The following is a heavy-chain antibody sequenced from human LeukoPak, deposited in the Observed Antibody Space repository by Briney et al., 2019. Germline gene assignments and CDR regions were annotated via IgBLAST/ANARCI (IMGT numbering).Heavy chain of an antibody. Sequence: PSETLSLTCTVSGGSISSYYWSWIRQPPGKGLEWIGYIYYSGSTNYNPSLKSRVTISVDTSKNQFSLKLSSVTAADTAAYYCARDKMAIDYWGQGTLVTVSS. CDR1: GGSISSYY. J-gene: IGHJ4*02. D-gene: IGHD5-24*01. CDR2: IYYSGST. V-gene: IGHV4-59*01. CDR3: ARDKMAIDY.